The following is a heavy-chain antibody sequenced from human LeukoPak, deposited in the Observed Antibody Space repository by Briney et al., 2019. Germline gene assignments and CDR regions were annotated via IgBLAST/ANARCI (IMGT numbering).Heavy chain of an antibody. CDR3: ARESLYSSGWFDP. J-gene: IGHJ5*02. CDR1: GFTFSSYA. D-gene: IGHD3-16*01. Sequence: GGSLRLSCAASGFTFSSYAMHWVRQAPGKGLDYVSAISSNGGSTYYANSVKGRFTISRDNSKNTLYLQMGSLRAEDMAVYYCARESLYSSGWFDPWGQGTLVTVSS. CDR2: ISSNGGST. V-gene: IGHV3-64*01.